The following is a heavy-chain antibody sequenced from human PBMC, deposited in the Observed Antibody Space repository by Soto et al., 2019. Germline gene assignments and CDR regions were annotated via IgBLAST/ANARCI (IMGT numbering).Heavy chain of an antibody. J-gene: IGHJ5*02. Sequence: EAQLLASGGGLVQPGGSLRLSCVGSGFTFRDHAMRWVRQVPGRGLEWVSAISANGGSIQHADSVKGRFSVSRDNAKNTVYLQMDNLRTEDSAVYYCAKDRYYDTPGWFDPWGQGSRVIVSS. V-gene: IGHV3-23*01. D-gene: IGHD3-22*01. CDR3: AKDRYYDTPGWFDP. CDR1: GFTFRDHA. CDR2: ISANGGSI.